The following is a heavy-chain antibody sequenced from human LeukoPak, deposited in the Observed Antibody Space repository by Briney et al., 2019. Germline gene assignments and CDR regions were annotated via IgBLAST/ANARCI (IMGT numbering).Heavy chain of an antibody. CDR1: GFTFDDYA. CDR3: AKDRGSLDGNAFDI. D-gene: IGHD1-26*01. Sequence: GRSLRLSCAASGFTFDDYAMHWVRQAPGKGLEGVSGISWNSGSIGYADSVKGRFTISRDNAKNSLYLQMNSLRAEEMALYYCAKDRGSLDGNAFDIWGQGTMVTVSS. J-gene: IGHJ3*02. V-gene: IGHV3-9*03. CDR2: ISWNSGSI.